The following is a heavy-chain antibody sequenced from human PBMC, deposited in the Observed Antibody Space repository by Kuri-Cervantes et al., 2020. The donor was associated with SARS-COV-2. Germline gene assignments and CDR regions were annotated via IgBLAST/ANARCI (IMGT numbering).Heavy chain of an antibody. J-gene: IGHJ6*02. CDR2: ISSSSSYI. CDR3: TRSLIYWGSYGMDI. CDR1: GFTFDDYA. Sequence: GGSLRLSCAASGFTFDDYAMHWVRQAPGKGLEWVSSISSSSSYIYYADSVKGRFTISRDNAKNSLYLQMNSLRAEDTAVYYCTRSLIYWGSYGMDIWGQGTTVTVSS. D-gene: IGHD7-27*01. V-gene: IGHV3-21*01.